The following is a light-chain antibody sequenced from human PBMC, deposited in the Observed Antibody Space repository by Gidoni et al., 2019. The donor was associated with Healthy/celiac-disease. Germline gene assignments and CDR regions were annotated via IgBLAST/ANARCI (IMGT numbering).Light chain of an antibody. J-gene: IGKJ4*01. CDR1: QSVSSY. CDR2: AAS. CDR3: QQRSNWPPGLT. Sequence: EIVLTQSPATLSFSPGERATLSCRASQSVSSYLAWYQQKPGQAPRLLLYAASNRATGIPARFSGSGSGTDFTFTISSLEPEDFAVYYCQQRSNWPPGLTFGGGTKVEIK. V-gene: IGKV3-11*01.